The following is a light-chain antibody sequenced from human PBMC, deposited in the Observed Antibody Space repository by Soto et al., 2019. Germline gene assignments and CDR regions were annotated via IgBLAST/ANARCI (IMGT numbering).Light chain of an antibody. CDR2: GAS. J-gene: IGKJ1*01. V-gene: IGKV3-20*01. CDR1: QTVSNKY. CDR3: QQYDSSPWT. Sequence: EFVVTQSPATLSLSPWERATLSCMASQTVSNKYLTWYQQKPGQPPRLLTYGASSRATGVPDRFSGSGSGTDFTLTINRLEPEDFAMYYCQQYDSSPWTFGQGTKVDIK.